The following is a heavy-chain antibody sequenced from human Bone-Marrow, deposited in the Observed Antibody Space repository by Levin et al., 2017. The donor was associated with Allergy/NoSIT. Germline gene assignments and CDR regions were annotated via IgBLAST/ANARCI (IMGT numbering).Heavy chain of an antibody. J-gene: IGHJ4*02. CDR3: ARSDYADY. V-gene: IGHV3-74*01. Sequence: GESLKISCAASGFTLSSYWMHWVRQAPGKGLVWVSRIKYDGSETSYADSVKGRFTISRDIAKNTLYLQMNSLRVEDTAVYYCARSDYADYWGQGTLVTVSS. CDR2: IKYDGSET. CDR1: GFTLSSYW.